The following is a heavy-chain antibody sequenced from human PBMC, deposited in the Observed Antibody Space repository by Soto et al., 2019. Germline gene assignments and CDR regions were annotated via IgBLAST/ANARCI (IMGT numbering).Heavy chain of an antibody. D-gene: IGHD5-12*01. J-gene: IGHJ3*02. CDR3: ARRRRRGYSGWVVAGHAFDI. V-gene: IGHV4-34*01. Sequence: SETLSLTCAVYGGSFSGYYWSWIRQPPGKGLEWIGEINHSGSTNYNPSLKSRVTISVDTSKNQFSLKLSSVTAADTAVYYCARRRRRGYSGWVVAGHAFDIWGQGTMVTVSS. CDR1: GGSFSGYY. CDR2: INHSGST.